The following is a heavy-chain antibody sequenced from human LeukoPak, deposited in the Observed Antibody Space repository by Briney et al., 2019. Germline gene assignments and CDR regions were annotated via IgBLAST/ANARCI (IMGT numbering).Heavy chain of an antibody. D-gene: IGHD3-9*01. Sequence: GGSLRLSCAASGFTFDDYAMHWVRQAPGKGLEWVSLISWDGGSTYYADSVKGRFTISRDNSKNSLYLQMNSLRAEDTALYYCAKEQRKRYFDWLLMGLYYYYYMDVWGKGTTVTVSS. CDR1: GFTFDDYA. V-gene: IGHV3-43D*03. CDR3: AKEQRKRYFDWLLMGLYYYYYMDV. CDR2: ISWDGGST. J-gene: IGHJ6*03.